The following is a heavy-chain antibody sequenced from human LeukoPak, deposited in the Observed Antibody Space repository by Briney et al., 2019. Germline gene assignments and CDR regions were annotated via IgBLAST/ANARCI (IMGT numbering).Heavy chain of an antibody. J-gene: IGHJ4*02. CDR3: ARVRYYDSSGYYGVFDY. Sequence: SETLSLTCAVYGGSFSGYYWSWIRQPPGKGLEWIGEINHSGSTNYNPSLKSRVTISVDTSKNQFSLKLSSVTAADTAVYYCARVRYYDSSGYYGVFDYWGQGTLVTVSS. V-gene: IGHV4-34*01. D-gene: IGHD3-22*01. CDR2: INHSGST. CDR1: GGSFSGYY.